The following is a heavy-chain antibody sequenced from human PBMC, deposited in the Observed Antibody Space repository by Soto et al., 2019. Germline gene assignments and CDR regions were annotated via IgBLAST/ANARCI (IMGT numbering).Heavy chain of an antibody. V-gene: IGHV3-23*01. J-gene: IGHJ4*02. D-gene: IGHD3-22*01. CDR1: VFTFSSYA. CDR2: ISGSGSTI. Sequence: WWSLRLSCSASVFTFSSYAVSWCRQAPGKGPEWISSISGSGSTIYYADSVKGRFTISRDNSKNTLYLQMSSLRAEDTAVYYCAKVFYYYDSSGYYYFDYWGQGTLVTVSS. CDR3: AKVFYYYDSSGYYYFDY.